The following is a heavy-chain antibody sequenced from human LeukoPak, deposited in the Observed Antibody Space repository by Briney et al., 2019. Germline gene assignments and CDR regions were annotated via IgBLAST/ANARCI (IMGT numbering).Heavy chain of an antibody. Sequence: GGSLRLSCAASGFTFSSYAMSWVRHAPGKGLEWVSAISGSGGSTYYADSVKGRFTISRDNSKNTLYLQMNSLGAEDTAVYYCAKFGQEQLVDYFDCWGQGALVTVSS. D-gene: IGHD6-13*01. CDR1: GFTFSSYA. V-gene: IGHV3-23*01. CDR3: AKFGQEQLVDYFDC. J-gene: IGHJ4*02. CDR2: ISGSGGST.